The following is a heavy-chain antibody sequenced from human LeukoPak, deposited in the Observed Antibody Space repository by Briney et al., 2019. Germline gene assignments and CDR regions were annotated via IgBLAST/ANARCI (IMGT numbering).Heavy chain of an antibody. D-gene: IGHD3-16*01. V-gene: IGHV4-30-4*08. CDR1: GGSISSGGYY. J-gene: IGHJ6*02. CDR2: IYYSGST. CDR3: ARDDEYYYYGMDV. Sequence: TLSLTCTVSGGSISSGGYYWSWIRQHPGKGLEWIGYIYYSGSTYYNPSLKSRVTISVDTSKNQFSLKLSSVTAADTAVYYCARDDEYYYYGMDVWGQGTTVTVSS.